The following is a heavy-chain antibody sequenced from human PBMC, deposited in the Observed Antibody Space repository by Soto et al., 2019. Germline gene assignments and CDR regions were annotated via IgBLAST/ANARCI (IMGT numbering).Heavy chain of an antibody. CDR3: ARAGDWNYVQDF. Sequence: ASVKVSCKASGYTFTGYYMHWVRQAPGQGFEWMGWINPNSGGTKYAQKFQGRFTISRDNAKNTVFLQMNSLRDEDSAVYFCARAGDWNYVQDFWGQGTLVTVSS. CDR1: GYTFTGYY. V-gene: IGHV1-2*02. CDR2: INPNSGGT. D-gene: IGHD1-7*01. J-gene: IGHJ4*02.